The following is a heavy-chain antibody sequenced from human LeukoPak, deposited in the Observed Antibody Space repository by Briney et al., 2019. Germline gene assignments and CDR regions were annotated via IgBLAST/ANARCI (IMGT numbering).Heavy chain of an antibody. V-gene: IGHV4-38-2*02. CDR1: GYSISSGYY. D-gene: IGHD3-3*01. J-gene: IGHJ3*02. Sequence: PSETLSLTCTVSGYSISSGYYWAWIRQPPGKGLEWIGSIYHSGSTYYNPSLKSRVTISVDTSKNQFSLKLSSVTAADTAVYYCATSGDRITIFGVVITRGAFDIWGQGTMVTVSS. CDR2: IYHSGST. CDR3: ATSGDRITIFGVVITRGAFDI.